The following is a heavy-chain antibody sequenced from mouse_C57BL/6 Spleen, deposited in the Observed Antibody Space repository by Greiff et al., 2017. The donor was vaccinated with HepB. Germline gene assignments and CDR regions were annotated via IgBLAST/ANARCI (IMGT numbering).Heavy chain of an antibody. D-gene: IGHD1-1*01. CDR3: ARGMTTVVATNFDV. CDR1: GYAFSSYW. J-gene: IGHJ1*03. CDR2: IYPGDGDT. V-gene: IGHV1-80*01. Sequence: VQLQQSGAELVKPGASVKISCKASGYAFSSYWMNWVKQRPGKGLEWIGQIYPGDGDTNYNGKFKGKATLTADKSSSTAYMQLSSLTSEDSAVYFCARGMTTVVATNFDVWGTGTTVTVSS.